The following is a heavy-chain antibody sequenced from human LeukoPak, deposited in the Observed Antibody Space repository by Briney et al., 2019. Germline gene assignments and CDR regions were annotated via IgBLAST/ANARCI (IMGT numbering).Heavy chain of an antibody. J-gene: IGHJ4*02. V-gene: IGHV3-23*01. CDR3: ARAPQTVPGAMIFY. CDR1: GFTFSSYA. CDR2: ISGSGGGT. Sequence: PGGSLRLSCAASGFTFSSYAMSWVRQAPEKGLEWVATISGSGGGTYYADSVRGRFTISRDDSGNTLYLQMNSLRSDDTAVYYCARAPQTVPGAMIFYWGQGTLVTVSS. D-gene: IGHD2-2*01.